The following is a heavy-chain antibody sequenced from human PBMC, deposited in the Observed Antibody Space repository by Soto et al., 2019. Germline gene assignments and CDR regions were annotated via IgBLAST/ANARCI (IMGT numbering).Heavy chain of an antibody. D-gene: IGHD6-6*01. CDR2: MNPNSGNT. V-gene: IGHV1-8*01. J-gene: IGHJ4*02. Sequence: QVQLVQSGAEVKKPGASVKVSCKASGYTFTSYDINWVRQATGQGLEWMGWMNPNSGNTGYAQKFQGRGTMTRNTSKSTGYMELSSLRSEDTAVYYCARKYSSSTGCDYWGQGTLGTVSS. CDR1: GYTFTSYD. CDR3: ARKYSSSTGCDY.